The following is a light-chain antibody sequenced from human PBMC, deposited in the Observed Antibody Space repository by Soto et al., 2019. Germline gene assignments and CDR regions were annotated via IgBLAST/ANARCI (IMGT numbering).Light chain of an antibody. V-gene: IGKV3-15*01. Sequence: EIVLTQSPATLSVSPGERATLSCRASQSVNQKLGWYQQKPGQAPRLLIYVASYRATGIPARFSGSGSGTEYTLTISNLQAEDFAVYYCQEYNNWRPTTFGGGTKVDIK. CDR1: QSVNQK. CDR2: VAS. J-gene: IGKJ4*01. CDR3: QEYNNWRPTT.